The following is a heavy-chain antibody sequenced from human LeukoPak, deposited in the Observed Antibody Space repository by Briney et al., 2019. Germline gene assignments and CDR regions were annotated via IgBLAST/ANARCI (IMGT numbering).Heavy chain of an antibody. V-gene: IGHV1-46*01. J-gene: IGHJ4*02. Sequence: ASVKVSCKASGYTFTSNYMHWVRQAPGQGLEWMGIINPSGGSTNYAQKFQGRVTMTRDTSTSTVYMELSSLRSEDTAVYYCARAAGLVVVVAATLDYWGQGTLVTVSS. D-gene: IGHD2-15*01. CDR2: INPSGGST. CDR1: GYTFTSNY. CDR3: ARAAGLVVVVAATLDY.